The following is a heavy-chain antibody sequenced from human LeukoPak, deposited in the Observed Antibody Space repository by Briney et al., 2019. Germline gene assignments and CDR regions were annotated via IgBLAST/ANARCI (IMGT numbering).Heavy chain of an antibody. Sequence: GGSLRLSCAASGFTVSSNYMSWVRQATGKGLEWVSAIGTAGDTYYPGSVKGRFTISRENAKNSLYLQMNSLRGEDTGVYYCASWAGIVATYSGPFDFWGHGTLVTVSA. D-gene: IGHD3-22*01. CDR2: IGTAGDT. V-gene: IGHV3-13*01. CDR3: ASWAGIVATYSGPFDF. J-gene: IGHJ4*01. CDR1: GFTVSSNY.